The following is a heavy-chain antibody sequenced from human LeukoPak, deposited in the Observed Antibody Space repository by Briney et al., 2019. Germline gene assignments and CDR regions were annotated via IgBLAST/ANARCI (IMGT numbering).Heavy chain of an antibody. J-gene: IGHJ4*02. CDR1: GFNFSSYA. V-gene: IGHV3-30*04. CDR3: ARDVGSTNYYQFDY. D-gene: IGHD2-2*01. CDR2: ISYDGSDK. Sequence: GRSLRLSCAASGFNFSSYAMHWVRQAPGKGLQWVAVISYDGSDKHYADSVKGRLTTSRDNPKNTLYLQMSSLRAEDTAVYYCARDVGSTNYYQFDYWGQGILVTVSS.